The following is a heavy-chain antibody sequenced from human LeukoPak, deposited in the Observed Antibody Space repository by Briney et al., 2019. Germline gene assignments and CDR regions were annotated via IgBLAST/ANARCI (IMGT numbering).Heavy chain of an antibody. CDR3: AREGIAAADYAFDI. D-gene: IGHD6-13*01. J-gene: IGHJ3*02. V-gene: IGHV4-59*01. CDR1: GGSISSYY. Sequence: SETLSLTCTVSGGSISSYYWSWIRQPPGKGLEWIGYIYYSGSTNYNPSLKSRVTISVGTSKNQFSLKLSSVTAADTAVYYCAREGIAAADYAFDIWGQGTMVTVSS. CDR2: IYYSGST.